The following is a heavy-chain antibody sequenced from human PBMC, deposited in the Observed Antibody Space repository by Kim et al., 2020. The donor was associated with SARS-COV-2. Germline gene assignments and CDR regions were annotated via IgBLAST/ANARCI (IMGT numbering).Heavy chain of an antibody. CDR2: GGST. J-gene: IGHJ4*02. Sequence: GGSTYYADSVKGRFTIARDNSKNTLYLQMNILRAEDTAVYYCARGFYSDYWGQGTLVTVSS. D-gene: IGHD2-15*01. CDR3: ARGFYSDY. V-gene: IGHV3-53*01.